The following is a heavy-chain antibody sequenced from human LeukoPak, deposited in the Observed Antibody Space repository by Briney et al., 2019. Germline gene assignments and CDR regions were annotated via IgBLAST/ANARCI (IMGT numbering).Heavy chain of an antibody. V-gene: IGHV4-39*01. CDR2: IYYSGST. J-gene: IGHJ5*02. CDR1: GDSISSSSYY. CDR3: ARHGESDSWYTWFDP. D-gene: IGHD2-2*02. Sequence: SETLSLTCTVSGDSISSSSYYWGWIRQPPGKGLEWIGSIYYSGSTHYNPSLKSRVTISVDTSKNQFSLNLSSVTAADTAVYYCARHGESDSWYTWFDPWGQGTLVTVSS.